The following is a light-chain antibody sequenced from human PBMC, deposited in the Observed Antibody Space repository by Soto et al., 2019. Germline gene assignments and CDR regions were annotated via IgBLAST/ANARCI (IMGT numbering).Light chain of an antibody. CDR1: QDIDNY. CDR2: AAS. CDR3: QQYDTRPTMT. V-gene: IGKV1-33*01. Sequence: IRLTQSPSSLSSSVGEIVTITCRASQDIDNYLNWYQHRPGEAPKLLIYAASYLETGVPARFSGSGSGTDFSFTITSLQPEDSATYYCQQYDTRPTMTFGQGTRLEI. J-gene: IGKJ5*01.